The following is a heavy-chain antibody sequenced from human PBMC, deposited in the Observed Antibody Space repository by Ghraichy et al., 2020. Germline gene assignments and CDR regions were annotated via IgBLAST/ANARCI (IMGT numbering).Heavy chain of an antibody. Sequence: SETLSLTCTVSGGNINSYYWSWIRQHARKGLEWIGRIYATVSTNYKNSLKSRVTMSVEKSKSQLSLNLSSVTAADTAVYFCGRGVPGAAGFCFDYWGQGIVVTVSS. CDR2: IYATVST. CDR1: GGNINSYY. CDR3: GRGVPGAAGFCFDY. D-gene: IGHD3-3*01. V-gene: IGHV4-4*07. J-gene: IGHJ4*02.